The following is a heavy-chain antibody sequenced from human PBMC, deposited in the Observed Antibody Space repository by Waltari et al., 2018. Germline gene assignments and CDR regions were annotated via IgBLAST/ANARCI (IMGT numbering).Heavy chain of an antibody. V-gene: IGHV1-2*02. J-gene: IGHJ3*01. CDR2: INPNRGGT. Sequence: QVQLVQSGAEVKKPGASVKVSCKTSGYTFTAYYMHWVRQAPGQGLEWMGCINPNRGGTNYAQKFQGRVTMTRDTSISTAYMELSRLRSDDTALYYCVRDARPYNYDAWGQGTMVTVSS. CDR3: VRDARPYNYDA. D-gene: IGHD1-20*01. CDR1: GYTFTAYY.